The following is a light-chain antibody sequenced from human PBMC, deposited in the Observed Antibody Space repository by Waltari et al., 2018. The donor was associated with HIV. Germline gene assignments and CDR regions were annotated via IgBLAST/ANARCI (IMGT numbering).Light chain of an antibody. CDR1: SSNIGHNY. V-gene: IGLV1-51*01. CDR3: GAWDSGLSAWV. CDR2: DNN. Sequence: HSVLTQPPSVSAAPGQKVTISCSGSSSNIGHNYVSWYQQFPGTDPKLRIYDNNKRPSGIPDRFAGTKSCTSATLGITGLQTGDEAGYYCGAWDSGLSAWVFGGGTKLTVL. J-gene: IGLJ3*02.